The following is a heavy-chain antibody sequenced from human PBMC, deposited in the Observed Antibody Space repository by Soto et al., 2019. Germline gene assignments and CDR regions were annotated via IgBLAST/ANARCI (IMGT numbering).Heavy chain of an antibody. CDR3: ARGGRVVTDNTLNPSRYPFDY. CDR1: GYTFTSYA. D-gene: IGHD2-15*01. J-gene: IGHJ4*02. V-gene: IGHV1-3*01. Sequence: ASVKVSCKASGYTFTSYAMHWVRQAPGQRLEWLGWINAGNGNTKYSQKFQGRVTITRDTSASTAYMELSSLRSEDTAVYYCARGGRVVTDNTLNPSRYPFDYWGQGTLVTVSS. CDR2: INAGNGNT.